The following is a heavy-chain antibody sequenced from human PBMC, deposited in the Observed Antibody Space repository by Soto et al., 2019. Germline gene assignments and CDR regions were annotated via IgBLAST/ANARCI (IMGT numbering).Heavy chain of an antibody. J-gene: IGHJ4*02. Sequence: EVQLLESGGGLVQPGGSLRLSCAASGFSFSDYGMSWVRQAPGTGLEWVSAIIGPGDKAYYADSVKGRFPISRDNSNNAVYLQLTNLRAEDMAIYYCAKDRDEGDSFPFDCWGQGTLVTVSS. D-gene: IGHD2-21*01. CDR3: AKDRDEGDSFPFDC. CDR1: GFSFSDYG. CDR2: IIGPGDKA. V-gene: IGHV3-23*01.